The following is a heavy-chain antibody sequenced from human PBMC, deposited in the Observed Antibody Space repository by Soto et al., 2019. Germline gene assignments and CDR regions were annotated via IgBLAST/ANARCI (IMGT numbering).Heavy chain of an antibody. V-gene: IGHV3-30*18. CDR1: GFTFSSYG. CDR3: AKDRYYGSGRVDY. CDR2: ISYDGSNK. D-gene: IGHD3-10*01. Sequence: QVQLVESGGGVVQPGRSLRLSCAASGFTFSSYGMHWVRQAPGKGLEWVAVISYDGSNKYYADSVKGRFTISRDNSKNTLYLQMNSLRAEDTAVYYCAKDRYYGSGRVDYWGQGTLVTVSS. J-gene: IGHJ4*02.